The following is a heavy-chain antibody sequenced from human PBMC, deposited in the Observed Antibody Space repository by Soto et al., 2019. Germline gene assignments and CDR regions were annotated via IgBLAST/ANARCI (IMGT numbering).Heavy chain of an antibody. CDR1: GGSISSYY. D-gene: IGHD2-2*01. CDR2: IYYSGST. CDR3: ARDRGGYCSSTSCYDAFDI. V-gene: IGHV4-59*01. Sequence: SETLSLTCTVSGGSISSYYWSWIRQPPGKGLEWIGYIYYSGSTNYNPSLKSRVTISVDTSKNQFSLKLSSVTAADTDVYYCARDRGGYCSSTSCYDAFDIWGHGTMVTVSS. J-gene: IGHJ3*02.